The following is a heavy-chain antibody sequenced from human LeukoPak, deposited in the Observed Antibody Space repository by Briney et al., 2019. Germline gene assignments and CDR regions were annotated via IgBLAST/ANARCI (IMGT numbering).Heavy chain of an antibody. CDR1: GGSISSHY. CDR3: ARDSGWYHYFDY. Sequence: PSETLSLTCTVSGGSISSHYWSWIRQPPGKGLEWMGYIYYSGSTNYNPSLKSRVTISVDTSKNQFSLKLSSVTAADTAVYYCARDSGWYHYFDYWGQGTLVTVSS. D-gene: IGHD6-19*01. V-gene: IGHV4-59*11. J-gene: IGHJ4*02. CDR2: IYYSGST.